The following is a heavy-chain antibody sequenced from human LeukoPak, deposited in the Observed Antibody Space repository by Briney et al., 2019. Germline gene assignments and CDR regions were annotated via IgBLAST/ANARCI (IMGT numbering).Heavy chain of an antibody. CDR2: INHSGST. Sequence: PSETLSLTCTVSGGSISSSSYYWGWIRQPPGKGLEWIGEINHSGSTNYNPSLKSRVTISVDTSKNQFSLKLSSVTAADTAVYYCARNRYLGYYYDSSGYRVWFDPWGQGTLVTVSS. V-gene: IGHV4-39*07. D-gene: IGHD3-22*01. J-gene: IGHJ5*02. CDR3: ARNRYLGYYYDSSGYRVWFDP. CDR1: GGSISSSSYY.